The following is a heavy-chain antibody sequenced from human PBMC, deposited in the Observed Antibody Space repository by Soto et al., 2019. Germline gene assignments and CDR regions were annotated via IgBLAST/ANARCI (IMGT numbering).Heavy chain of an antibody. CDR1: GFTFGSYS. Sequence: PGGSLRLSCAGCGFTFGSYSMHWVRQAACKGLEWVAVISYAGSNKYYADSVKGRFTISRDNSKKTLYLQMNSLRAEDTAVYYCARGPSSLTRFDYFGQGTLVAFCS. CDR3: ARGPSSLTRFDY. CDR2: ISYAGSNK. J-gene: IGHJ4*02. D-gene: IGHD2-2*01. V-gene: IGHV3-30-3*01.